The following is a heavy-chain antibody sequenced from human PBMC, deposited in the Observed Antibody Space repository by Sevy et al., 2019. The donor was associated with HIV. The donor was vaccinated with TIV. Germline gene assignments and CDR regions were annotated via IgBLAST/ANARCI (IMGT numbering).Heavy chain of an antibody. CDR2: ISYDGSNK. CDR3: AKGGSSYCGGDCYFDY. CDR1: GFTFSSYG. V-gene: IGHV3-30*18. Sequence: GGSLRLSCAASGFTFSSYGMHWVRQAPGKGLEWVAVISYDGSNKYYADSVKGRITISRDKSKNTLYLKMNSLRDEDTAVYYCAKGGSSYCGGDCYFDYWGQGTLVTVSS. D-gene: IGHD2-21*02. J-gene: IGHJ4*02.